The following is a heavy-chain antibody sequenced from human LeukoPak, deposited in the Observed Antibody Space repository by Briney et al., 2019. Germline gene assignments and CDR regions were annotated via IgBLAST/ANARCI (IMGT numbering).Heavy chain of an antibody. V-gene: IGHV3-15*01. CDR2: IKSKTDGGTT. CDR1: GFTYNNAW. Sequence: PGGSLRLSCAASGFTYNNAWMTWVRQAPGKGLEWVARIKSKTDGGTTYYAAPVKGRFTISRDDPKNTLYLQMNSLTTEDTAVYYCTTDLGSWGQGTLVTVSS. CDR3: TTDLGS. J-gene: IGHJ5*02.